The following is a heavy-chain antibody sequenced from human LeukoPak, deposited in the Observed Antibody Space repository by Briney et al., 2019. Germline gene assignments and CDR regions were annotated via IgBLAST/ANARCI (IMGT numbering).Heavy chain of an antibody. V-gene: IGHV4-39*07. CDR3: ARGGWVAAAEPPYYYYYGMDV. CDR2: INHSGST. CDR1: GGSISSSSYY. J-gene: IGHJ6*02. D-gene: IGHD6-13*01. Sequence: PSETLSLTCTVSGGSISSSSYYWSWIRQPPGKGLEWIGEINHSGSTNYNPSLKSRVTISVDTSKNQFSLKLSSVTAADTAVYYCARGGWVAAAEPPYYYYYGMDVWGQGTTVTVSS.